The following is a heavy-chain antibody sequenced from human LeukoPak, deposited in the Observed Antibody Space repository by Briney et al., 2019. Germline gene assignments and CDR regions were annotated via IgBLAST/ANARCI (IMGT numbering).Heavy chain of an antibody. Sequence: ASVKVSCKASGGTFSSYTISWVRQAPGQGLEWMGRILPILGIANYAQKFQGRVTITADKSTSTAYMELSSLRSEDTAVYYCATVAVTTGYYYYGMDVWGQGTTVTVSS. J-gene: IGHJ6*02. CDR2: ILPILGIA. CDR1: GGTFSSYT. V-gene: IGHV1-69*02. CDR3: ATVAVTTGYYYYGMDV. D-gene: IGHD4-17*01.